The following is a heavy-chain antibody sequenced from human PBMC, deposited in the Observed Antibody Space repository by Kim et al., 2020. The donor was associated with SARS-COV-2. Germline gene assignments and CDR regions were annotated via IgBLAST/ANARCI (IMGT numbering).Heavy chain of an antibody. Sequence: GGSLRLSCAASGFTFSSYVMNWVRRAPGKGLEWVSAVSAGGGNTFSADSVKGRFTISRDNSRSIVYLQMNSLTADDTAVYYCAKVGGTHWYLDLWGRGTLVTVSS. J-gene: IGHJ2*01. CDR1: GFTFSSYV. CDR2: VSAGGGNT. D-gene: IGHD1-26*01. CDR3: AKVGGTHWYLDL. V-gene: IGHV3-23*01.